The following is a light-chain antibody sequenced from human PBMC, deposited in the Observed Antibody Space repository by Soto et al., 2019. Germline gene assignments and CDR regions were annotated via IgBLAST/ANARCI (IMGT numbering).Light chain of an antibody. CDR1: QSVSAS. J-gene: IGKJ5*01. CDR3: KHRAPWPSAVL. Sequence: DIGWKKSPCTLAESTAERATPSCRAIQSVSASLDWYQLKPGQAPRLLIYDASNRATDIPARFSGSGSGTDFTLTISSLYRDDFPVYYWKHRAPWPSAVLFGQGTRLEIK. V-gene: IGKV3-11*01. CDR2: DAS.